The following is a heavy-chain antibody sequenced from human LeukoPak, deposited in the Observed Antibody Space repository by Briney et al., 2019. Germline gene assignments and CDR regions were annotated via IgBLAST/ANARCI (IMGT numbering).Heavy chain of an antibody. CDR2: IKQDGSEK. CDR3: ARVPGYYYYYMDV. Sequence: GGSLRLSCAASGFTFDDYGMSWVRQAPGKGLEWVANIKQDGSEKYYVDSVKGRFTISRDNAKNSLYLQMNSLRAEDTAVYYCARVPGYYYYYMDVWGKGTTVTVSS. V-gene: IGHV3-7*01. J-gene: IGHJ6*03. CDR1: GFTFDDYG.